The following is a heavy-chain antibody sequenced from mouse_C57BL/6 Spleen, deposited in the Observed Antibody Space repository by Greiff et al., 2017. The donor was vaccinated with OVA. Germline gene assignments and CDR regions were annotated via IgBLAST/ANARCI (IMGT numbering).Heavy chain of an antibody. CDR1: GYAFSSYW. Sequence: QVQLQQSGAELVKPGASVKISCKASGYAFSSYWMNWVKQRPGKGLEWIGQIYPGDGDTNYNGKFKGKATLTADESSSTAYMQLSSLTSEDSAVFFCARAYYSNFFFDYWGQGTTLTVSS. CDR2: IYPGDGDT. V-gene: IGHV1-80*01. CDR3: ARAYYSNFFFDY. D-gene: IGHD2-5*01. J-gene: IGHJ2*01.